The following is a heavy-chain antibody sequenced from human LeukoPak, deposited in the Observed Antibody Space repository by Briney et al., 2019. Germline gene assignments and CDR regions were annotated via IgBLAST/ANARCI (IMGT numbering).Heavy chain of an antibody. V-gene: IGHV1-18*01. J-gene: IGHJ6*03. CDR3: ASSREQLPGYYYMDV. CDR2: ISAYNGNT. CDR1: GYTFTSFG. Sequence: ASVKVSCKVSGYTFTSFGISWVRQAPGQGPEWMGWISAYNGNTNYAQKFQGRVTMTTDTSTSTAYMELGSLRSDDTAVYYCASSREQLPGYYYMDVWGKGTTVTVSS. D-gene: IGHD6-6*01.